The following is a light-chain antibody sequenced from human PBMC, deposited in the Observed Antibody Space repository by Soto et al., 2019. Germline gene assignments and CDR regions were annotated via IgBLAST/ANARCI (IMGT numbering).Light chain of an antibody. Sequence: QSVLTQPPSASGSPGQSVTISCTGTSSDVGGYVSWYQQHPGKAPKLIIYEVTKRPSWVPDRFSGSKSGNTASLTVSGLQGEDEADYYCSSYEGSNNEVFGGGTQLTVL. V-gene: IGLV2-8*01. J-gene: IGLJ2*01. CDR3: SSYEGSNNEV. CDR1: SSDVGGY. CDR2: EVT.